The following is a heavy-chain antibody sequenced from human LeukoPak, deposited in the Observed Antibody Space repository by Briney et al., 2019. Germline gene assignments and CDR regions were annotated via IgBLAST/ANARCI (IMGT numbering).Heavy chain of an antibody. CDR3: ARDSQSGGAYGDYFDY. Sequence: SETLSLTCTVSGGSISSYYWSWIRQPPGKGLEWIGYIYYSGSTNYNPSLKSRVTISVDTSKNQFSLKLSSVTAADTAVYYCARDSQSGGAYGDYFDYWGQGTLVTVSS. CDR2: IYYSGST. CDR1: GGSISSYY. J-gene: IGHJ4*02. V-gene: IGHV4-59*01. D-gene: IGHD1-26*01.